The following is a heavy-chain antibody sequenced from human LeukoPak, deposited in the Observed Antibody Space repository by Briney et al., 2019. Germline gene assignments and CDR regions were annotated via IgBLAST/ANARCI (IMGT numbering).Heavy chain of an antibody. J-gene: IGHJ4*02. CDR1: GYSISSGYY. V-gene: IGHV4-38-2*02. CDR3: ARDSALRASDY. CDR2: IYHSGST. D-gene: IGHD1-26*01. Sequence: SETLSLTCTVSGYSISSGYYWGWLRQPPGKVLEWIGSIYHSGSTYYTPSLKSRVTISVDTSKNQFSLKLSSVTAADTAVYYCARDSALRASDYWGQGTLVTVSS.